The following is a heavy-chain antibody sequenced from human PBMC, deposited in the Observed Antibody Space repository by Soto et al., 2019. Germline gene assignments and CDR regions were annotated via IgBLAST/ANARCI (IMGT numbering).Heavy chain of an antibody. Sequence: PGESLKISCKGSGYSFTSYWISWVRQMPGKGLEWMGRIDPSDSYTNYSPSFQGHVTISADKSISTAYLQWSSLKASDTAMYYCARHQLEVGQWLAPIDYWGQGTLVTVSS. CDR3: ARHQLEVGQWLAPIDY. V-gene: IGHV5-10-1*01. J-gene: IGHJ4*02. CDR2: IDPSDSYT. D-gene: IGHD6-19*01. CDR1: GYSFTSYW.